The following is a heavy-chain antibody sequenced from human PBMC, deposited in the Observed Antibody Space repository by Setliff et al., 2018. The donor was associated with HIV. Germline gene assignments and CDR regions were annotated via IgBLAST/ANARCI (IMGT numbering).Heavy chain of an antibody. CDR1: GASISSGGYY. V-gene: IGHV4-61*02. J-gene: IGHJ6*03. D-gene: IGHD3-22*01. CDR3: ARETYYYDNPQYYYYYRDV. Sequence: PSETLSLTCTVSGASISSGGYYWSWIRQPAGKGLEWIGRIHTSGTTNYNPSLQSRVTISVDTSKNQFSLKLRSVTAADTAVYYCARETYYYDNPQYYYYYRDVWGKGTTVTVSS. CDR2: IHTSGTT.